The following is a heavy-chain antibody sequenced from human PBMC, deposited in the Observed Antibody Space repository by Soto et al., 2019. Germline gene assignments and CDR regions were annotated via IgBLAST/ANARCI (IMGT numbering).Heavy chain of an antibody. CDR2: INPDNGNT. V-gene: IGHV1-18*01. CDR3: ARVGGAVVTADY. CDR1: GYTFINYG. Sequence: QVQLVQSGPEVKKPGASVKVSCKTSGYTFINYGISWVRQAPGQGLEWMGWINPDNGNTNFAQRLQGSVTMTADRSTRTAYMELRSLRFDDTAMYYCARVGGAVVTADYWGQGTLVTVSS. D-gene: IGHD1-26*01. J-gene: IGHJ4*02.